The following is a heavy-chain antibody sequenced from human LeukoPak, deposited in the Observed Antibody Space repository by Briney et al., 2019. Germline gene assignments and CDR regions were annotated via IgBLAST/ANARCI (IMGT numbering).Heavy chain of an antibody. V-gene: IGHV4-34*01. CDR1: GGSFSGYY. Sequence: SETLSLTCAVYGGSFSGYYWSWIRQPPGKGLEWIGEINHSGSTNYNPSLKSRVTISVDTSKNQFSLKLSSVTAADTAVYYCARSARILYCSGGSCYSDYWGQGTLVTVSS. J-gene: IGHJ4*02. CDR2: INHSGST. D-gene: IGHD2-15*01. CDR3: ARSARILYCSGGSCYSDY.